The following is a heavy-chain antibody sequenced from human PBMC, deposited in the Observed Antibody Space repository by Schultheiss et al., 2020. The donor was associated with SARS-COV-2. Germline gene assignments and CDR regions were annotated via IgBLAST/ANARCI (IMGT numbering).Heavy chain of an antibody. V-gene: IGHV3-66*04. CDR3: ARHTSSSWYVYWFDP. J-gene: IGHJ5*02. D-gene: IGHD6-13*01. Sequence: GGSLRLSCAASGFTVSSNYMSWVRQAPGKGLEWVSVIYSGGSTYYADSVKGRFTISRDNAKNSLYLQMNSLRAEDTAVYYCARHTSSSWYVYWFDPWGQGTLVTVSS. CDR2: IYSGGST. CDR1: GFTVSSNY.